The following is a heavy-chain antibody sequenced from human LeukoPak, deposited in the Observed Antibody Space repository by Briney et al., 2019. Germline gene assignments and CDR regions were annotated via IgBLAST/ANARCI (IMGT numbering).Heavy chain of an antibody. CDR2: IYYSGST. Sequence: PSETLSLTCTVSGGSISSSSYYWGWIRQPPGKGLEWIGSIYYSGSTYYNPSLKSRVTISVDTSKNQFSLKLSSVTAADTAVYYCAREPPQYSSGWFSFDYWGQGTLVTVSS. D-gene: IGHD6-19*01. CDR1: GGSISSSSYY. J-gene: IGHJ4*02. V-gene: IGHV4-39*02. CDR3: AREPPQYSSGWFSFDY.